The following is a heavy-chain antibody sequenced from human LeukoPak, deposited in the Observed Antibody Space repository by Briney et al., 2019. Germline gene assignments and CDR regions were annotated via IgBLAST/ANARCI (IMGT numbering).Heavy chain of an antibody. V-gene: IGHV3-30*01. D-gene: IGHD6-13*01. Sequence: PGRSLRLSCAASGFTFSSYAMHWVRQAPGKGLERVAVISYDGSNKYYADSVKGRFTISRGNSKNTLYLQMNSLRAEDTAVYYCASIAETNWFDPWGQGTLVTVSS. J-gene: IGHJ5*02. CDR1: GFTFSSYA. CDR2: ISYDGSNK. CDR3: ASIAETNWFDP.